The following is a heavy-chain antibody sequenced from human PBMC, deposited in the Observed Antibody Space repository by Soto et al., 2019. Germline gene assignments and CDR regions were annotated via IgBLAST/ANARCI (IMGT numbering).Heavy chain of an antibody. CDR3: ARDGCSSTSCYLD. V-gene: IGHV4-31*03. J-gene: IGHJ4*02. Sequence: QVQLQESGPGLVKPSQTLSLTCTVSGGSISSGGYYWSWIRQHPGKGLEWIGYIYYSGSTYYNPYLKSRVTISVDTSKNQFSLKLSSVTAADTAVYYCARDGCSSTSCYLDWGQGTLVTVSS. CDR1: GGSISSGGYY. CDR2: IYYSGST. D-gene: IGHD2-2*01.